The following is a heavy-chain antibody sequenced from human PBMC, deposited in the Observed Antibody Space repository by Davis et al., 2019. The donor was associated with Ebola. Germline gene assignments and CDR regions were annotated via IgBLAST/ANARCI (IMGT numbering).Heavy chain of an antibody. J-gene: IGHJ4*02. CDR1: GFTFSTYS. Sequence: PGGSLRLSCAASGFTFSTYSMSWVRQAPGKGLEWVSSISSDSDYIYYADSAKGRFTISRDNAKNSLYLQMNSLRAEDTAVYYCARDALGLLIFGYFDYWGQGTLVTVSS. D-gene: IGHD3-3*01. CDR2: ISSDSDYI. CDR3: ARDALGLLIFGYFDY. V-gene: IGHV3-21*01.